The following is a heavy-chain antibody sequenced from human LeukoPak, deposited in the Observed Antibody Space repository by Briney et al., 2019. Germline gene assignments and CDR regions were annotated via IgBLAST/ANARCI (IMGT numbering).Heavy chain of an antibody. Sequence: SETLSLTCTVSGYSISSGYYWGWIRQPPGKGLEWIGSIFHSGSTYYSPSLKSRVTISVDTSKNQFSLKLSSVTAADTAVYYCARKSVRGLEFWGQGTLVTVSS. CDR1: GYSISSGYY. D-gene: IGHD2/OR15-2a*01. J-gene: IGHJ4*02. CDR3: ARKSVRGLEF. CDR2: IFHSGST. V-gene: IGHV4-38-2*02.